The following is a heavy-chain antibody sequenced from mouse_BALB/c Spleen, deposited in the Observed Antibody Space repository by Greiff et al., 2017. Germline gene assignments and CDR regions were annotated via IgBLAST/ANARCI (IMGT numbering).Heavy chain of an antibody. D-gene: IGHD2-10*02. V-gene: IGHV3-2*02. CDR2: ISYSGST. CDR1: GYSITSDYA. J-gene: IGHJ2*01. CDR3: ARRKKYGNYGYYFDY. Sequence: VQLKESGPGLVKPSQSLSLTCTVTGYSITSDYAWNWIRQFPGNKLEWLGYISYSGSTSYNPSLKSRISITRDTSKNQFFLQLNSVTTEDTATYYCARRKKYGNYGYYFDYWGQGTTLTVSS.